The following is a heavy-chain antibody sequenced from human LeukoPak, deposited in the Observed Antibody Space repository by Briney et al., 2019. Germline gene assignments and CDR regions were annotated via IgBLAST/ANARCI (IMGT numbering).Heavy chain of an antibody. CDR1: GGSISSYY. CDR2: IYTSGST. Sequence: SETLSLTCTVSGGSISSYYWSWIRQPAGKGLEWIGRIYTSGSTNYNPSLKSRVTMSVDTSKNQFSLKLSSVTAADTALYYCARVYYYDSSGPVDYWGQGTLVTVSS. V-gene: IGHV4-4*07. D-gene: IGHD3-22*01. CDR3: ARVYYYDSSGPVDY. J-gene: IGHJ4*02.